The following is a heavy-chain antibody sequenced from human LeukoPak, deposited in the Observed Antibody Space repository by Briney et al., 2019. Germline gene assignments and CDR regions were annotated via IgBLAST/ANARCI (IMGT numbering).Heavy chain of an antibody. CDR3: ARGDCSGGSSYSRSRTYGMDV. CDR2: INHRGST. V-gene: IGHV4-34*01. D-gene: IGHD2-15*01. J-gene: IGHJ6*04. CDR1: GGSFSGYY. Sequence: SETLSLTCTVYGGSFSGYYWSWIRQPPGKGLEWIGEINHRGSTNYNPSLKSRVTISVDTSKNQFSLKLSSVTAADTAVYYCARGDCSGGSSYSRSRTYGMDVWGKGTTVTVSS.